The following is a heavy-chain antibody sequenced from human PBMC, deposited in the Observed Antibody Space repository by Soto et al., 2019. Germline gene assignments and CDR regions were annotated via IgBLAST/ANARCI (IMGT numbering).Heavy chain of an antibody. D-gene: IGHD3-10*01. CDR1: GGSFSGYY. Sequence: SETLSLTCAVYGGSFSGYYWSWIRQPPGKGLEWIGEINHSGSTNYNPSLKSRVTISVDTSKNQFSLKLSSVTAADTAVYYCASNKLRFGELKFDYWGQGSLVTVSS. CDR2: INHSGST. J-gene: IGHJ4*02. V-gene: IGHV4-34*01. CDR3: ASNKLRFGELKFDY.